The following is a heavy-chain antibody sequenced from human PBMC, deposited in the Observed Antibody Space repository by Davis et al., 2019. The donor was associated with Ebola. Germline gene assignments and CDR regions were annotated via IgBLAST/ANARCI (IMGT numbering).Heavy chain of an antibody. CDR2: IYYSGNT. V-gene: IGHV4-59*08. CDR3: ARGHSYGSMVYALDV. CDR1: GGSMSSYY. J-gene: IGHJ6*02. Sequence: SETLSLTCTVSGGSMSSYYWSWIRQPPGKGLEWIGFIYYSGNTNYNPSLKSRVTISVDTSKNQFSLKLNSVTAADTAVYYCARGHSYGSMVYALDVWGQGTTVTVSS. D-gene: IGHD5-18*01.